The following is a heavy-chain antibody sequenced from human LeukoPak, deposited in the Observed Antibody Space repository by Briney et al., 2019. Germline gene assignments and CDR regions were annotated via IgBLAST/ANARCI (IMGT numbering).Heavy chain of an antibody. CDR2: IYSSGST. CDR1: GVSVSSGTYS. V-gene: IGHV4-61*01. J-gene: IGHJ4*02. D-gene: IGHD5-12*01. Sequence: PSETLSLTCTVSGVSVSSGTYSWNWIRQPPGKGLEWIAYIYSSGSTKYNPSLKSRVIISLDTSKNQFSLNLSPVTAADTAVYYCARAGYSGYTYYFDYWGQGTLVTVSS. CDR3: ARAGYSGYTYYFDY.